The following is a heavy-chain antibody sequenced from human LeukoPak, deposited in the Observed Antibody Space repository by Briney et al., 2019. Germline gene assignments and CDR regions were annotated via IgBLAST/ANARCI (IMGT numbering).Heavy chain of an antibody. CDR1: AGSISSGGYS. J-gene: IGHJ4*02. V-gene: IGHV4-30-2*01. Sequence: SQTLSFTGAVSAGSISSGGYSWNWIRQPPGKVLEWIGYIYHSGSTYYNPSLKSRVTISVDRSKNQFSLKLSSVTAADTAVYYCARGGQQLVFGYWGQGTLVTVSS. CDR2: IYHSGST. CDR3: ARGGQQLVFGY. D-gene: IGHD6-13*01.